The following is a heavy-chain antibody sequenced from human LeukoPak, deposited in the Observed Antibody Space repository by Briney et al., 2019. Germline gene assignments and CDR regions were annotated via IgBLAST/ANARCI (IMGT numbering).Heavy chain of an antibody. Sequence: GGSLRLSCAASEFTFRSYSMHWVRQAPGKELHWVSSISSSSCYIFYADSVNGRFTISRDNAKNSLYLQMNSLRAEDTAVYYCARVPGYSSSWIDYWGQGTLVTVSS. CDR3: ARVPGYSSSWIDY. V-gene: IGHV3-21*01. D-gene: IGHD6-13*01. J-gene: IGHJ4*02. CDR2: ISSSSCYI. CDR1: EFTFRSYS.